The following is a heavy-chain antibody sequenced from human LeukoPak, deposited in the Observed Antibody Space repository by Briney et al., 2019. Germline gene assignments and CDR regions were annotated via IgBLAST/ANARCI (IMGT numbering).Heavy chain of an antibody. Sequence: PGGSLRLSCAASGFTVSSNYMSWVRQAPGKGLEWVSVIYSGGSTYYADSVKGRFTISRDNSKNTLYLQMNSLRAEDTAVYYCAFASSLYYYYGMDVWGQGTTVTVSS. V-gene: IGHV3-53*01. CDR1: GFTVSSNY. CDR3: AFASSLYYYYGMDV. CDR2: IYSGGST. J-gene: IGHJ6*02.